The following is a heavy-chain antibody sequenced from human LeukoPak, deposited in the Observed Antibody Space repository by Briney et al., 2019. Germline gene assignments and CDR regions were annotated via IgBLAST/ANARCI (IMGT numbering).Heavy chain of an antibody. Sequence: GGSLRLSCAASGFTFSDYYMSWIRHAPGKGLEWVSYISSSGSTVYYADPVKGRFTISRDNAKNSLYLQMNSLRAEDTAVYYCARGSMTTVPAFDYWGQGTLVTVSS. CDR1: GFTFSDYY. D-gene: IGHD4-17*01. CDR2: ISSSGSTV. V-gene: IGHV3-11*01. J-gene: IGHJ4*02. CDR3: ARGSMTTVPAFDY.